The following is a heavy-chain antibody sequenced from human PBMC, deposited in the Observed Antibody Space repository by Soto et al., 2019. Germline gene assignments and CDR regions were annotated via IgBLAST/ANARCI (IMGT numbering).Heavy chain of an antibody. D-gene: IGHD6-19*01. CDR1: RFTFSDYN. Sequence: GYLRLSCAASRFTFSDYNMNWVRQAPVKGLEWVSYISGGGETIYYADSVRGRFTISRDNAKNSLFLQMNSLSDADRLASYGDTESTSAQWQPTRCVDYWGR. CDR2: ISGGGETI. V-gene: IGHV3-48*02. J-gene: IGHJ2*01. CDR3: DTESTSAQWQPTRCVDY.